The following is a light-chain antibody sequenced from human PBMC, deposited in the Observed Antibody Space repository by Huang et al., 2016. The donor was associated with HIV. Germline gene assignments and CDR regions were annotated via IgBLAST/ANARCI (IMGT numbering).Light chain of an antibody. Sequence: EIVLTQSPATLSLSPGERATLSCKASQSVSSSLAWYQQKPGQAPRLLIYDTSNRATGIPARFSGSESGTDFTLTIGSLEPEDFAVYYCQQRSNWPLFTFGPGTKVDIK. CDR3: QQRSNWPLFT. CDR2: DTS. CDR1: QSVSSS. V-gene: IGKV3-11*01. J-gene: IGKJ3*01.